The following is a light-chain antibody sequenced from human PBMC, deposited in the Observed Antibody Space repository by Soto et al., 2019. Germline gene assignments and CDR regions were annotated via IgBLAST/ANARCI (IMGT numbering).Light chain of an antibody. J-gene: IGKJ1*01. V-gene: IGKV3-20*01. CDR3: QQYGTSPPT. CDR1: QSVSSNY. Sequence: EIVLTQSPGTLSSSPGERITLSCRASQSVSSNYLAWYQQKPGQAPRLLIYGASSRATGIPDRFSGSGSGTDFTLTIIRLEPEDFAVYNCQQYGTSPPTFGQGTKVDIK. CDR2: GAS.